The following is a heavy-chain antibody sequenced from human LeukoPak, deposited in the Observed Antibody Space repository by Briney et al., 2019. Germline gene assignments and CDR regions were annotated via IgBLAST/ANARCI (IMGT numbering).Heavy chain of an antibody. CDR2: IYPGYSDA. V-gene: IGHV5-51*01. CDR3: VRFALSSSLDH. CDR1: GYILTNNW. J-gene: IGHJ5*02. Sequence: GESLEISCKISGYILTNNWIGWVRQVPGKGLEWMGLIYPGYSDAKYSPSFQGQVTLSVDASISTAYLQLSGLRASDTAIYYCVRFALSSSLDHWGQGTLVTVSS. D-gene: IGHD6-13*01.